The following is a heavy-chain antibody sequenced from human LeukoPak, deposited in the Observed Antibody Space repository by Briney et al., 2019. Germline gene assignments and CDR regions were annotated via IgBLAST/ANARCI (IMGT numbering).Heavy chain of an antibody. D-gene: IGHD6-13*01. J-gene: IGHJ3*02. V-gene: IGHV3-23*01. CDR2: IAPSGGSR. CDR1: GFTFSSSA. CDR3: ARGRITAAGTGSHDAFDM. Sequence: GGSLRLSCTVSGFTFSSSAMSWVRQVPGKGLEWVSAIAPSGGSREYADSVKGRFTISRDNAKNTLYLQMDSLRAEDTAVYYCARGRITAAGTGSHDAFDMWGQGTMVTVSS.